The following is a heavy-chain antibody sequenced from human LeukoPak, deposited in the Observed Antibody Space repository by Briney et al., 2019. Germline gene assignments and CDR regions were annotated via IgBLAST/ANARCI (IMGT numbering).Heavy chain of an antibody. CDR3: AKDYPYYYGSGSYPGDAFDI. J-gene: IGHJ3*02. V-gene: IGHV1-18*01. CDR2: ISADNGNT. D-gene: IGHD3-10*01. CDR1: GYTFTSYG. Sequence: ASVEVSCKASGYTFTSYGISWVRQAPGQGLEWMGWISADNGNTNYAQKLQGRVTMTTDTSTSTAYMELRSLRSDDTAVYYCAKDYPYYYGSGSYPGDAFDIWGQGTMVTVSS.